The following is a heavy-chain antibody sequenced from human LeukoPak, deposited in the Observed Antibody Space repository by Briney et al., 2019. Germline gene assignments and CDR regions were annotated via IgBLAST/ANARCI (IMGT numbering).Heavy chain of an antibody. Sequence: SVTLSFTCTVSGGSISSFYWSWIRQPPGKGLEWIGNIFYTGSTKYNPSLNSRDTISVDTYKNQFSVKLSSVTAADTAMYYCARSVHYYYDSASSGVAFDVWGQGTLVTVSS. V-gene: IGHV4-59*01. J-gene: IGHJ3*01. D-gene: IGHD3-22*01. CDR1: GGSISSFY. CDR2: IFYTGST. CDR3: ARSVHYYYDSASSGVAFDV.